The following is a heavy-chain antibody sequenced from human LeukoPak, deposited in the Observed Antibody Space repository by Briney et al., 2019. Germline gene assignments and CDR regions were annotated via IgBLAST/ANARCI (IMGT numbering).Heavy chain of an antibody. CDR3: AKENYGDSTGGRFQH. J-gene: IGHJ1*01. D-gene: IGHD4-17*01. CDR2: IGYSGSDT. Sequence: GGSLRLSCIVSGFTLSSYEMTWFRQAPGKGLEWVSSIGYSGSDTHYADSVKGRFTVSRDNSKNTLYLQMSSLRAEDTAVYYCAKENYGDSTGGRFQHWGQGTLVTVSS. V-gene: IGHV3-23*01. CDR1: GFTLSSYE.